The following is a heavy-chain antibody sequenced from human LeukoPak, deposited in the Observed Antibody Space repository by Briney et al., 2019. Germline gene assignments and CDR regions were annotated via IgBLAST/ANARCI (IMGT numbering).Heavy chain of an antibody. D-gene: IGHD6-19*01. CDR1: GYTFTGYY. V-gene: IGHV1-2*04. CDR3: ARAHSSGWYRYLGKINYFDY. J-gene: IGHJ4*02. Sequence: ASVKVSCKASGYTFTGYYMHWVRQAPGQGLEWMGWINPNSGGTNYAQKFQGWVTITRDTSISTAYMELSRLRSDGTAVYYCARAHSSGWYRYLGKINYFDYWGQGTLVTVSS. CDR2: INPNSGGT.